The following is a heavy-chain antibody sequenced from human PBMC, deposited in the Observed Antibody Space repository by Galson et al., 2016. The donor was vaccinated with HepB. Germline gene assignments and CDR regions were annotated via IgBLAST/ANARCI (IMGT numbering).Heavy chain of an antibody. D-gene: IGHD3-16*01. CDR1: GYRFTAYY. CDR2: INPHSDDT. CDR3: ARDRYLRLGDSDYYGMDV. V-gene: IGHV1-2*04. J-gene: IGHJ6*02. Sequence: SVKVSCKASGYRFTAYYIHWVRKAPGQGLEWMGRINPHSDDTHYAQRFQDWVTMTRDTSISTAYMELRRLRSDDTAVYFCARDRYLRLGDSDYYGMDVWGQGTTVTVSS.